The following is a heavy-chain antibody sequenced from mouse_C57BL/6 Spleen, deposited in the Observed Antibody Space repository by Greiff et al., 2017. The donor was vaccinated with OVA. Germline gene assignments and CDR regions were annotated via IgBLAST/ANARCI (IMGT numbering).Heavy chain of an antibody. CDR3: ARSSGKAYYFDY. Sequence: QVHVKQPGAELVMPGASVKLSCKASGYTFTSYWMHWVKQRPGQGLEWIGEIDPSDSYTNYNQKFKGKSTLTVDKSSSTAYMQLSSLTSEDSAVYYCARSSGKAYYFDYWGQGTTLTVSS. D-gene: IGHD2-1*01. V-gene: IGHV1-69*01. J-gene: IGHJ2*01. CDR2: IDPSDSYT. CDR1: GYTFTSYW.